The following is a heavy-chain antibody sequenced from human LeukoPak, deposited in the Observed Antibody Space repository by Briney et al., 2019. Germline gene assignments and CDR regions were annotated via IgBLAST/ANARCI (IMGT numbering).Heavy chain of an antibody. D-gene: IGHD1-14*01. CDR3: ARGGPESGRPYYYYYMDV. V-gene: IGHV3-20*04. Sequence: PGGSLRLSCAASGFTFSSYWMSWVRQAPGKGLEWGSGINWNGGSTGYADSVKGRFTISRDNAKNSLYLQMNSLRAEDTALYYCARGGPESGRPYYYYYMDVWGKGTTVTVSS. CDR1: GFTFSSYW. J-gene: IGHJ6*03. CDR2: INWNGGST.